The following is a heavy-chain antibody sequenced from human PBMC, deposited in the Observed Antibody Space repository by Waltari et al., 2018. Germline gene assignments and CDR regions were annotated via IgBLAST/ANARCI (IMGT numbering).Heavy chain of an antibody. D-gene: IGHD6-13*01. Sequence: QVQLVQSGAEVKKPGASVKVSCKASGYTFTGYYMHWVRQAPGQGLEWMGWINPNSGGTNYAQKFQGRVTMTRDTSISTAYMELSRLRSDDTAVYYCARETLSSDGSSWYLGYYYGMDVWGQGTTVTVSS. J-gene: IGHJ6*02. CDR3: ARETLSSDGSSWYLGYYYGMDV. V-gene: IGHV1-2*02. CDR2: INPNSGGT. CDR1: GYTFTGYY.